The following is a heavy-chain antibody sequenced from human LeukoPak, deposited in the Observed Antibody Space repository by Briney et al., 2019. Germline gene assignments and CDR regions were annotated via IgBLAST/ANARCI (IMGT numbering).Heavy chain of an antibody. J-gene: IGHJ3*02. V-gene: IGHV4-61*01. Sequence: SETLSLTCAVSGYSISSGYYWGWIRQPPGKGLEWIGYIYYSGSTNYNPSLKSRVTISVDTSKNQFSLKLSSVTAADTAVYYCAREGFLGAFDIWGQGTMVTVSS. CDR1: GYSISSGYY. CDR3: AREGFLGAFDI. D-gene: IGHD3-10*01. CDR2: IYYSGST.